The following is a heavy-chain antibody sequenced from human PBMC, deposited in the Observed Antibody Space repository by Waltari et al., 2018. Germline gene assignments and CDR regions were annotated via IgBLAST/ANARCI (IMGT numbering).Heavy chain of an antibody. Sequence: QVQLVQSGAEVKKPGSSVKVSCKASGGTFSSYAISWVRQAPGQGLEWMGGIIPICGTANYAQKFQGRVTITADESTSTAYMELSSLRSEDTAVYYCARALLVTGTTYYYYGMDVWGQGTTVIVSS. CDR1: GGTFSSYA. D-gene: IGHD1-7*01. V-gene: IGHV1-69*13. J-gene: IGHJ6*02. CDR2: IIPICGTA. CDR3: ARALLVTGTTYYYYGMDV.